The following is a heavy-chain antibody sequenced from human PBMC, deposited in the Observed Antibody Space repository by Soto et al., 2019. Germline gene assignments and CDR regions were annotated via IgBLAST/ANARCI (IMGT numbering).Heavy chain of an antibody. J-gene: IGHJ4*02. D-gene: IGHD4-4*01. Sequence: EVQLLESGGGLVLPGGSLRLSCAASGFSFNAYAMTWVRQAPGKGLEWVSAIGGSGGNRYYATSVKGRFTISRDTSKDALDVQMNSLRVEDTAVYYCARVASDYINSVDHWGQGILVTVSS. V-gene: IGHV3-23*01. CDR1: GFSFNAYA. CDR3: ARVASDYINSVDH. CDR2: IGGSGGNR.